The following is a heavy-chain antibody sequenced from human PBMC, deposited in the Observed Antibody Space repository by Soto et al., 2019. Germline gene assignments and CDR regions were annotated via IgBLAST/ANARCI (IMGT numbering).Heavy chain of an antibody. Sequence: QVQLQESGPGLVKPSETLSLTCIVSGASVSRRGYYWSWIRQSPGKGLECIGHIYYSGHTKYNPSLESRVTISIDTSKNHFSLRLSSVTVADTAIYYCATEYYETRHYFKMDWAQGTLVTVSS. D-gene: IGHD3-3*01. V-gene: IGHV4-61*03. CDR2: IYYSGHT. J-gene: IGHJ1*01. CDR1: GASVSRRGYY. CDR3: ATEYYETRHYFKMD.